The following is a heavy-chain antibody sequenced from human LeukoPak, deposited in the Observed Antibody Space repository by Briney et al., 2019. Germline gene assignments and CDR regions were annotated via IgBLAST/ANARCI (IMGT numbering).Heavy chain of an antibody. D-gene: IGHD3-3*01. CDR2: IYYSGST. V-gene: IGHV4-59*01. J-gene: IGHJ5*01. Sequence: SSETLSLTCTVSGVSISSYYWSWVRQPPGKGLEWIGYIYYSGSTNYNPSLKSRVTISVDTSKNQFSLKLSSVTAADTAVYYCAREYYDFWSGYVTGYRPLKYFVSCGHRDLVTVSS. CDR1: GVSISSYY. CDR3: AREYYDFWSGYVTGYRPLKYFVS.